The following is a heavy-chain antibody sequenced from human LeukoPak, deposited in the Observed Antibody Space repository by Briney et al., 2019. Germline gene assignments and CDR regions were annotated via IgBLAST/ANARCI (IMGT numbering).Heavy chain of an antibody. J-gene: IGHJ4*02. V-gene: IGHV3-7*03. CDR2: IKQDGSEK. Sequence: GGSLRLSCAASGFTLSTYWMGWVRQAPGKGLEWVANIKQDGSEKHYVDSVKGRFTISRDNAKNSLYLQMSSLRVEDTALYYCARDPGIAVAGTVGHFDFWGQGTLVTVSS. CDR1: GFTLSTYW. CDR3: ARDPGIAVAGTVGHFDF. D-gene: IGHD6-19*01.